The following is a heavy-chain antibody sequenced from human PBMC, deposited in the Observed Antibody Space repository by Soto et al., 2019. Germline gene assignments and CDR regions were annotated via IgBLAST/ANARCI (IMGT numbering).Heavy chain of an antibody. CDR1: GLTFSSYG. Sequence: HGGSMRLSCAACGLTFSSYGMHWVRQAPGKGLEWVAVISYDGSNKYYANSVKGRFTISRDNSKNTLYLQMNSLRAEDTAVYYCAKDGSGSFDYWGQGTLVTVSS. D-gene: IGHD5-12*01. CDR3: AKDGSGSFDY. CDR2: ISYDGSNK. J-gene: IGHJ4*02. V-gene: IGHV3-30*18.